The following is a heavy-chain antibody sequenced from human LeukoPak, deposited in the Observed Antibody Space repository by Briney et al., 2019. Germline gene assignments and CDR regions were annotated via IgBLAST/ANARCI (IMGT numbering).Heavy chain of an antibody. V-gene: IGHV4-59*01. CDR1: GGSISSYD. Sequence: SETLSLTCTVSGGSISSYDWSWIRQPPGKGLEWIGYIYYSGSTNYNPSLKSRVTISVDTSKNQFSLKLSSVTAADTAVYYCARVMGSSKYYYYYMDVWGKGTTVTVSS. D-gene: IGHD3-10*01. CDR2: IYYSGST. CDR3: ARVMGSSKYYYYYMDV. J-gene: IGHJ6*03.